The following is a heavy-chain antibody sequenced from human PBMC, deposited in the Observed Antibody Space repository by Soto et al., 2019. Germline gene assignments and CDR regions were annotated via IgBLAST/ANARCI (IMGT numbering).Heavy chain of an antibody. CDR1: GYTFTSYD. J-gene: IGHJ4*02. Sequence: ASVKVSCKTSGYTFTSYDINWVRQAPGQGLEWMGWMNPNSGNTGYAEKFQGRVTMTRDTSISTAYMELSSLRSEDTAVYYCAGGENTKGWGGGAYWAQGTLVTVSS. CDR3: AGGENTKGWGGGAY. V-gene: IGHV1-8*02. D-gene: IGHD3-16*01. CDR2: MNPNSGNT.